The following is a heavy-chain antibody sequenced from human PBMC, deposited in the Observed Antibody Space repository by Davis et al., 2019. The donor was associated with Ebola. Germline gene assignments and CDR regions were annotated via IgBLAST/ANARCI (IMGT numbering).Heavy chain of an antibody. CDR2: IIPIFGTA. CDR3: AREVAYYYYGMDV. J-gene: IGHJ6*04. V-gene: IGHV1-69*05. Sequence: AASVKVSCKASGGAFSDYGFSWVRRAPGQGLEWMGGIIPIFGTANYAQKFQGRVTMTRDTSTSTVYMELSSLRSEDTAVYYCAREVAYYYYGMDVWGKGTTVTVFS. D-gene: IGHD5-12*01. CDR1: GGAFSDYG.